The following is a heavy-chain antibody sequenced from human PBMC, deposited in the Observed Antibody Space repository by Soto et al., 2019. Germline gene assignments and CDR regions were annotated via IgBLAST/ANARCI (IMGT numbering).Heavy chain of an antibody. D-gene: IGHD5-18*01. CDR3: AGAGYSYGAKYGMDV. V-gene: IGHV1-69*02. Sequence: QVQLVQSGSEVKKPGSSVKVSCKASGGTFSSYTISWVRQAPGQGLEWMGRIIPILGIANYAQKFQGRVTIXXDXSKXTAYMELSSLRSEDTAVYYCAGAGYSYGAKYGMDVWGQGTTVTVSS. CDR2: IIPILGIA. CDR1: GGTFSSYT. J-gene: IGHJ6*02.